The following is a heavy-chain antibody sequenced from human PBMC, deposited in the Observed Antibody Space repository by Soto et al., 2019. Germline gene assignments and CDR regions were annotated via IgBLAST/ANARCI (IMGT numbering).Heavy chain of an antibody. J-gene: IGHJ4*02. Sequence: GGSLRLSCAASGFTFSSYAMSWVRQAPGKGLEWVSAISGGGGSTYYADSVKGRFTISRDNSKNTLYLQMNSLRAEDTAVYYCAKEEWGIVATEIDYWGQGTLVTVSS. CDR3: AKEEWGIVATEIDY. CDR2: ISGGGGST. V-gene: IGHV3-23*01. D-gene: IGHD5-12*01. CDR1: GFTFSSYA.